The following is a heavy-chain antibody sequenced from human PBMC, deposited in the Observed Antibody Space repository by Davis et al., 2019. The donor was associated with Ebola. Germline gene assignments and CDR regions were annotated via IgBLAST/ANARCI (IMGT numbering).Heavy chain of an antibody. CDR2: INYSGST. CDR1: GGSFSGYY. D-gene: IGHD3-10*01. J-gene: IGHJ6*02. Sequence: MPSETLSLTCAVYGGSFSGYYWTWIRQPPGKGLEWIGEINYSGSTNYNPSLKSRVTISVDTSKNQFSLKLSSVTAADTAVYYCARGGGFGGYGMDVWGQGTPVTVSS. CDR3: ARGGGFGGYGMDV. V-gene: IGHV4-34*01.